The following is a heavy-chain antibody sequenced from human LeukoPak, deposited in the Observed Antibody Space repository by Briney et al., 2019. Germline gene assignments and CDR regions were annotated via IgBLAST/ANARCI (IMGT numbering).Heavy chain of an antibody. J-gene: IGHJ3*02. Sequence: GGSLRLSCAASGFTFSSYGMHWVRQAPGKGLEWVAFIRYDGSNKYYADSVKGRFTISRDNSKNTLYLQMNSLRAEDTAVYYCAKEAGDFWSGYFAFDIWGQGTMVTVSS. D-gene: IGHD3-3*01. CDR2: IRYDGSNK. CDR1: GFTFSSYG. CDR3: AKEAGDFWSGYFAFDI. V-gene: IGHV3-30*02.